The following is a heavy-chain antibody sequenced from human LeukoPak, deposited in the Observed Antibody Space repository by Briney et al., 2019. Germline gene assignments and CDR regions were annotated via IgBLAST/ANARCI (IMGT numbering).Heavy chain of an antibody. CDR2: INPSGGST. D-gene: IGHD3-22*01. CDR3: ARDRDDSSGYYYAVDFDY. V-gene: IGHV1-46*01. J-gene: IGHJ4*02. CDR1: GYTFTSYH. Sequence: ASVKVSCKASGYTFTSYHMHWVRQAPGQGLEWMGIINPSGGSTNYAQKFQGRVTMTRDTSTSTVYMELSSLRSEDTAVYYCARDRDDSSGYYYAVDFDYWGQGTLVTVSS.